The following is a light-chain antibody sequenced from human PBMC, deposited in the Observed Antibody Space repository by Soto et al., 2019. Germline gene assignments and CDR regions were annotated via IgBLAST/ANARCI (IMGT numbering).Light chain of an antibody. Sequence: DIQMTQSPSTLSASVGDRVTITCRASQSVSVWLAWYQQKPGKAPKLLISDASSLQRGVPSRFSDSGSGTDFTLIISSLQPDDFATYYCQQYITYSPYTFGQGTKVEIK. CDR1: QSVSVW. V-gene: IGKV1-5*01. CDR3: QQYITYSPYT. J-gene: IGKJ2*01. CDR2: DAS.